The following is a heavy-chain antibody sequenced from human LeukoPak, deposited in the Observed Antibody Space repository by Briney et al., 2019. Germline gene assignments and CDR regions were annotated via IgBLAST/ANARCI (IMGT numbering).Heavy chain of an antibody. V-gene: IGHV3-30*03. D-gene: IGHD2-2*01. Sequence: PGGSLRLSCAASGFTFSSYGMHWVRQAPGKGLEWVTVISYDGSNKYYADSVKGRFTISRDNAENSLYLQMNSLRVEDTAVYYCARAPTVLVGYCSSSSCQADYWGQGTLVTVSS. CDR3: ARAPTVLVGYCSSSSCQADY. J-gene: IGHJ4*02. CDR1: GFTFSSYG. CDR2: ISYDGSNK.